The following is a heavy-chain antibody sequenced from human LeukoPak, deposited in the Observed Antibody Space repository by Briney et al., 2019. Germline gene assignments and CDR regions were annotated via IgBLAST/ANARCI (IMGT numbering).Heavy chain of an antibody. D-gene: IGHD2/OR15-2a*01. CDR1: GDSLSSNNAA. V-gene: IGHV6-1*01. Sequence: SQTLSLTCAISGDSLSSNNAAWNWIRQSPSRGLPWLGRTYFRSKWYTDYAVSLKSRITINPDASKNQFSLQLNSVTPEDTAVYYCARDRHFPYYFDYWGQGTLVTVSS. CDR3: ARDRHFPYYFDY. CDR2: TYFRSKWYT. J-gene: IGHJ4*02.